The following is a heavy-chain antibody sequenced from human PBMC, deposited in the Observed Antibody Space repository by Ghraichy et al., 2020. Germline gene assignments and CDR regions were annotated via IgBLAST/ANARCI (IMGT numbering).Heavy chain of an antibody. Sequence: SETLSLTCTVSGGSISSGGYYWSWIRQHPGKGLEWIGYIYYSGSTYYNPSLKSRVTISVDTSKNQFSLKLSSVTAADTAVYYCARDHMVRGAKFYYYYGMDVWGQGTTVTVSS. CDR2: IYYSGST. V-gene: IGHV4-31*03. CDR1: GGSISSGGYY. D-gene: IGHD3-10*01. J-gene: IGHJ6*02. CDR3: ARDHMVRGAKFYYYYGMDV.